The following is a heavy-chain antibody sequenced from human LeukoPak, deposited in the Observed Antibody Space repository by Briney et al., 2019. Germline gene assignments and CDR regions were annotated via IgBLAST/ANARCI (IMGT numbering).Heavy chain of an antibody. J-gene: IGHJ3*02. D-gene: IGHD1-26*01. V-gene: IGHV1-24*01. CDR3: ATEELKYAFDI. CDR2: FDPEDGET. CDR1: GYTFTSYG. Sequence: GASVKVSCKASGYTFTSYGISWVRQAPGQGLEWMGGFDPEDGETIYAQKFQGRVTMTEDTSTDTAYMELSSLRSEDTAVYYCATEELKYAFDIWGQGTMVTVSS.